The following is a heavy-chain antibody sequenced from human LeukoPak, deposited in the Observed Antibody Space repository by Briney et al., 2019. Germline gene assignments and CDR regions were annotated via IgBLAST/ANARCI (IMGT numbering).Heavy chain of an antibody. D-gene: IGHD6-19*01. CDR2: ISGSGGST. CDR1: GFTFSSYA. J-gene: IGHJ6*02. V-gene: IGHV3-23*01. CDR3: AVGIAVAGMYYYGMDV. Sequence: GGSLRLSCAASGFTFSSYAMSWVRQAPGKGLEWVSAISGSGGSTYYADSVKGRFTISRDNSKNTLYLQMNSLRAEDTAVYYCAVGIAVAGMYYYGMDVWGQGTTVTVSS.